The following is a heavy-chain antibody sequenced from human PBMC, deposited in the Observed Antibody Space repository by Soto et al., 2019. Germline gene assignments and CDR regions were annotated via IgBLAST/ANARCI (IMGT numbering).Heavy chain of an antibody. D-gene: IGHD3-10*01. CDR2: IYPGDSDT. J-gene: IGHJ6*02. Sequence: PGESLKISCNGSGYIFTSYWIGWVRQMPGKGLEWMGIIYPGDSDTRYSPSFQGQVTISADKSISTAYLQWSSLKASDTAMYYCARGDGRGVFEYYYYGMDVWGQGTTVTVSS. V-gene: IGHV5-51*01. CDR3: ARGDGRGVFEYYYYGMDV. CDR1: GYIFTSYW.